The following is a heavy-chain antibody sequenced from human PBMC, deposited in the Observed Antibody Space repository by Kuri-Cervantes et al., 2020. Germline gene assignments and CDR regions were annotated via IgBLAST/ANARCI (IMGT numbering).Heavy chain of an antibody. V-gene: IGHV3-53*05. CDR2: IYSGGST. J-gene: IGHJ4*02. CDR3: ARDYYDSSGHSY. CDR1: GFTVSSNY. D-gene: IGHD3-22*01. Sequence: GGSLRLSCAASGFTVSSNYMSWVRQAPGKGLEWVSVIYSGGSTYYADSVKGRFTISRDNSKSTLYLQMNSLRAEDTAVYYCARDYYDSSGHSYWGQGTLVTVSS.